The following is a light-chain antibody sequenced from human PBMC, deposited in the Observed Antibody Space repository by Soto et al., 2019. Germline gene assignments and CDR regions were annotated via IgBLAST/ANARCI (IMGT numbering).Light chain of an antibody. CDR3: QQRSNPIT. V-gene: IGKV3-11*01. CDR1: QSFSSY. Sequence: EIVLTQSPATLSLSPGERATLSCRASQSFSSYLACYQHKPGQAPLLLNYAATNGATVIPAMFSSGGSRTDTTLTISIQEHEDFAVYCHQQRSNPITFGQGTRLEIK. J-gene: IGKJ5*01. CDR2: AAT.